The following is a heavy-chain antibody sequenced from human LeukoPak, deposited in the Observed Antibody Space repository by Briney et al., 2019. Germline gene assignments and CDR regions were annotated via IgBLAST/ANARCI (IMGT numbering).Heavy chain of an antibody. V-gene: IGHV4-34*01. CDR3: ARAPPTSWKNWFDP. Sequence: SETLSLTCAVYGGSFSRYYWSWIRQPPGKGLEWIGEINHSGSTNYNPSLKSRVTISVDTSKNQFSLKLSSVTAADTAVYYCARAPPTSWKNWFDPWGQGTLVTVSS. CDR2: INHSGST. J-gene: IGHJ5*02. CDR1: GGSFSRYY. D-gene: IGHD1-1*01.